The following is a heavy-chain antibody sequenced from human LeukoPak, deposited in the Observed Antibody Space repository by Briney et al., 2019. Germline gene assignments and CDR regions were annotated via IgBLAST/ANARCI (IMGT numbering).Heavy chain of an antibody. Sequence: SDTLSLTCTVSGGSISSYYWSWTRQPPGKALQWIGYIYYSGSTTYHTYLKSRVTISVDTSKNKFSLKLSSVTAADTAVYYCARSITGTTLDYWGQGTLATVSS. CDR1: GGSISSYY. D-gene: IGHD1-7*01. CDR2: IYYSGST. J-gene: IGHJ4*02. CDR3: ARSITGTTLDY. V-gene: IGHV4-59*08.